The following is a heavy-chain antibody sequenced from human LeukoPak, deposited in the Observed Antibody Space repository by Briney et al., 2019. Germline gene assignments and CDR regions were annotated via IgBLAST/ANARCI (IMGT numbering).Heavy chain of an antibody. CDR1: GGTFSSYA. J-gene: IGHJ4*02. D-gene: IGHD1-26*01. CDR3: AREILASYSGSYPPGY. V-gene: IGHV1-69*05. Sequence: SVKVSCKASGGTFSSYAISWVRQAPGQGLEWMGGIIPIFGTANYAQKFQGRVTMTRDTSTSTVYMELSSLRSEDTAVYYCAREILASYSGSYPPGYWGQGTLVTVSS. CDR2: IIPIFGTA.